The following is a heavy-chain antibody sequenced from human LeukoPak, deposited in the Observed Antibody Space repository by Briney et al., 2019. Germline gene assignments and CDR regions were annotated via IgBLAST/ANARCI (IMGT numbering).Heavy chain of an antibody. D-gene: IGHD4-17*01. V-gene: IGHV4-59*08. CDR2: VYYTGST. CDR1: GVSISTYY. J-gene: IGHJ3*02. CDR3: TRAGVYGDNAFDI. Sequence: SETLSLTCTVSGVSISTYYWTWIRQPPGKGLEWIGFVYYTGSTNYNPSLKSRVIISVDTSKKQFSLKLSSVTAADTAVYYCTRAGVYGDNAFDIWGLGTTVTVSS.